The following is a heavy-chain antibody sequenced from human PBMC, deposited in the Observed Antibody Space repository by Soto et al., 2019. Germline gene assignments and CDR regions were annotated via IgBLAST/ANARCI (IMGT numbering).Heavy chain of an antibody. J-gene: IGHJ5*02. CDR2: VYYSGST. CDR3: ARQRGVTCSFWFDP. D-gene: IGHD3-10*01. CDR1: GDSISGSSSY. Sequence: QVQLQESGPGLVKPSETLSLTCTVSGDSISGSSSYWAWIRQPPGKGLEWIGSVYYSGSTYFNPSLKSRATRSVDTSKNQFSLKLSSVTAADTAVYYCARQRGVTCSFWFDPWGPGTLVTVSS. V-gene: IGHV4-39*01.